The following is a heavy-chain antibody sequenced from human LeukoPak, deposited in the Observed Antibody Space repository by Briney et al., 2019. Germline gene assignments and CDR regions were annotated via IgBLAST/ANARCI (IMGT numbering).Heavy chain of an antibody. CDR2: IRWNSGNI. V-gene: IGHV3-9*01. CDR3: TRGLLDY. J-gene: IGHJ4*02. D-gene: IGHD2-15*01. CDR1: GFIFDNYD. Sequence: GRSLRLSCAASGFIFDNYDIHWVRQAPGKGLEWVSGIRWNSGNIVYADSVKGRFTISRDNAKNSLYLQMSSLRAEDTATYYCTRGLLDYWGQGTLVTVSS.